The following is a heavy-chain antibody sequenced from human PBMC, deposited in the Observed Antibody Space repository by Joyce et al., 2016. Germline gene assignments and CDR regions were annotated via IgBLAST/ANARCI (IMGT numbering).Heavy chain of an antibody. J-gene: IGHJ4*02. CDR1: GFTVSNTY. CDR3: ARVPGFH. Sequence: EVQLVESGGGLIQPGGSLRLSCAASGFTVSNTYMTWVRQAPWKGLEWVSFIDRGGDTYYADSVKGRFTISRDKNTLYLQMNSLRVEDTAVYYCARVPGFHWGQGTLVTVSS. V-gene: IGHV3-53*01. CDR2: IDRGGDT.